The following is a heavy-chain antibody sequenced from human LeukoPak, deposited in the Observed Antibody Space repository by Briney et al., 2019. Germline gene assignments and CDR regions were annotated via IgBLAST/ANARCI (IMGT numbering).Heavy chain of an antibody. CDR1: GGSISSYY. V-gene: IGHV4-59*12. CDR3: ARDSGRRFDY. Sequence: SETLSLTCTVSGGSISSYYWSWIRQPPGKGLEWIGSIYYSGSTYYNPSLKSRVTISVDTSKNQLSLKLSSVTAADTAVYYCARDSGRRFDYWGQGTLVTVSS. CDR2: IYYSGST. J-gene: IGHJ4*02. D-gene: IGHD1-14*01.